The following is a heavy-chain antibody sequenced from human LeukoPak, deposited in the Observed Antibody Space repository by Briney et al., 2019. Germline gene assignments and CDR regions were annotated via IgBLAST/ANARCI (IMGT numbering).Heavy chain of an antibody. D-gene: IGHD3-22*01. CDR3: AKDRDYYDSSGLSPNFDY. J-gene: IGHJ4*02. CDR1: GGSISSGSNY. V-gene: IGHV4-39*02. Sequence: PSETLSLTCTVSGGSISSGSNYWGWIRQPPGKGLEWIGSMYYSGSTYYTPSLKSRVTISGDTSKNQFSLKLSSVTAADTAVYYCAKDRDYYDSSGLSPNFDYWGQGTLVTVSS. CDR2: MYYSGST.